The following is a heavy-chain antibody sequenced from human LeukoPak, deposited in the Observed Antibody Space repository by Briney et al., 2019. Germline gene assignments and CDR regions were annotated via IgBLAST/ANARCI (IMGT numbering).Heavy chain of an antibody. CDR2: ISYDGSNK. J-gene: IGHJ4*02. V-gene: IGHV3-30*03. CDR3: ARDLAASSPLPEY. D-gene: IGHD6-25*01. Sequence: GRSLRLSCAASGFTFSSYGMHWVRQAPGKGLEWVAVISYDGSNKYYADSVKGRFTISRDNSKNSLYLQMNSLRAEDTAVYYCARDLAASSPLPEYWGQGTLVTVSS. CDR1: GFTFSSYG.